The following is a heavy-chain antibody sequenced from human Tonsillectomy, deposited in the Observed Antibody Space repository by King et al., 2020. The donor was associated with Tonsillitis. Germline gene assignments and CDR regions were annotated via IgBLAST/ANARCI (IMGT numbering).Heavy chain of an antibody. CDR3: ARKYYYGSGSLSSEFDP. D-gene: IGHD3-10*01. Sequence: QLQESGPGLVKPSETLSLTCTVSGGSISSYYWSWIRQPPGKGLDYIGYIYYTGSTNYNPSLKSRGTISVDTSKNQFSLKLSSVTAADTAVYYCARKYYYGSGSLSSEFDPWGQGTLVTVSS. CDR1: GGSISSYY. J-gene: IGHJ5*02. V-gene: IGHV4-59*01. CDR2: IYYTGST.